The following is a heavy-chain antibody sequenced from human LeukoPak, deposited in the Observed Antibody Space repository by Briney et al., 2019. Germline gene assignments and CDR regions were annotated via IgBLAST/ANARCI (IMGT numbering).Heavy chain of an antibody. CDR1: GGSISSYY. CDR2: IYTSGST. CDR3: ARDYYDSSGYQVFDY. Sequence: PSETLSLTCTVSGGSISSYYWSWIRQPAGKGQEWIGRIYTSGSTNYNPSLKRRVTISVDTSKNQFSLKLSSVTAADTSVYYCARDYYDSSGYQVFDYWGQGTLVTVSS. J-gene: IGHJ4*02. V-gene: IGHV4-4*07. D-gene: IGHD3-22*01.